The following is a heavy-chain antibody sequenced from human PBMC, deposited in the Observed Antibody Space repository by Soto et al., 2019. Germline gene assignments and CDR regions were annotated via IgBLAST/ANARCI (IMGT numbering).Heavy chain of an antibody. J-gene: IGHJ4*02. D-gene: IGHD6-13*01. Sequence: QVQLQESGPGLVKPSQTLSLTCTVSGGSMSSGDYYWSWIRQPPGKGLEWIGSIYYSGSTYYNPSLKSRVTISVDTSKNQSPLKLNSVTAADTAVYYCASRHSSPYFDYWGQGTLVTXSS. CDR2: IYYSGST. CDR1: GGSMSSGDYY. CDR3: ASRHSSPYFDY. V-gene: IGHV4-30-4*01.